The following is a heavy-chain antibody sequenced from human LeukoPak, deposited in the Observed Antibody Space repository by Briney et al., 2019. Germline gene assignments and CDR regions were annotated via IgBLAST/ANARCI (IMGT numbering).Heavy chain of an antibody. CDR1: GGTFSSYA. Sequence: ASVRVSCKASGGTFSSYAISWVRQAPGQGLEWMGGIIPIFGAANYAQKFQGRVTITADESTSTAYMELSSLRSEDTAVYYCATDTAGVNYFDYWGQGTLVTVSS. V-gene: IGHV1-69*01. D-gene: IGHD5-18*01. J-gene: IGHJ4*02. CDR3: ATDTAGVNYFDY. CDR2: IIPIFGAA.